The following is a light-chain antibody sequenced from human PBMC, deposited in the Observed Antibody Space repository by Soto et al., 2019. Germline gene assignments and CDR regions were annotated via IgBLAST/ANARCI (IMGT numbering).Light chain of an antibody. Sequence: EIVLTQSPATLSLSPGERATLSCRASQSVSRYLVWFQQKPGQAPRLLIYDASNRATGIPARFSGSGSGTEFTLTISSLEPEDFAIYYCQQRSNSPLSFGQGTRLEIK. CDR3: QQRSNSPLS. CDR1: QSVSRY. J-gene: IGKJ5*01. CDR2: DAS. V-gene: IGKV3-11*01.